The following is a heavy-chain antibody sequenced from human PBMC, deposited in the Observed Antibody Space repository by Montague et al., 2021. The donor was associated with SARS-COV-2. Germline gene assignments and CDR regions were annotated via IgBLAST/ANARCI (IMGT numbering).Heavy chain of an antibody. CDR1: GGSISSGSYY. D-gene: IGHD6-19*01. CDR3: ARDIAVAGLFDY. CDR2: ISISGST. J-gene: IGHJ4*02. V-gene: IGHV4-61*02. Sequence: TLSLTCTASGGSISSGSYYWSWIRQPAGKGLEWIGRISISGSTNYNPPLKSRVTISVDTSKNQFSLKLSSVTAADTAVYYCARDIAVAGLFDYWGQGTLVTVSS.